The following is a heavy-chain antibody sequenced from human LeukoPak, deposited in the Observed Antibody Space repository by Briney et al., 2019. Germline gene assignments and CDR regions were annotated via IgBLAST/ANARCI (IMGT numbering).Heavy chain of an antibody. V-gene: IGHV3-21*01. Sequence: GGSLRLSCAASGFTFADYAMHWVRQAPGKGLEGVSSISSSSSYIYYADSVKGRFTIARDNAKNSLYLQMNSLRAEDTAVYYCARERVVVTAANDAFDIWGQGTMVTVSS. CDR1: GFTFADYA. CDR2: ISSSSSYI. J-gene: IGHJ3*02. D-gene: IGHD2-21*02. CDR3: ARERVVVTAANDAFDI.